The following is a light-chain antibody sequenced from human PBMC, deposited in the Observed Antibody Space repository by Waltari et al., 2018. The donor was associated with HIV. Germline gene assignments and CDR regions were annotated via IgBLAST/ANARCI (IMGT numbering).Light chain of an antibody. Sequence: EIVLTQSPGTLSLSPGDRANLSCRASQSITTNFLAWYQQKPGQAPRLLISGASSRATGIPDKFSGSGSGTDFTLTITSLAPEDFGFYYCQQYASSPTFGQGTKVEIQ. V-gene: IGKV3-20*01. CDR3: QQYASSPT. J-gene: IGKJ1*01. CDR1: QSITTNF. CDR2: GAS.